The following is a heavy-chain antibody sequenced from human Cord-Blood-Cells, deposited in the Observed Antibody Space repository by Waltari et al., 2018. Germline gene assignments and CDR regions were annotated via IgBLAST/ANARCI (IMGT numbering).Heavy chain of an antibody. V-gene: IGHV5-51*01. J-gene: IGHJ6*02. CDR1: GYSFTSYW. Sequence: EVQLVQSGAEVKKPGESLKISCKCSGYSFTSYWIGWVRQMPGKGLEWMGIIYPGDSDTRDRPSLQGQVTIPADKSLSTAYLQWSSLKAADTAMYYCARHPPPPVTAGLVGATHYYYGMDVWGQGTTVTVSS. CDR2: IYPGDSDT. D-gene: IGHD1-26*01. CDR3: ARHPPPPVTAGLVGATHYYYGMDV.